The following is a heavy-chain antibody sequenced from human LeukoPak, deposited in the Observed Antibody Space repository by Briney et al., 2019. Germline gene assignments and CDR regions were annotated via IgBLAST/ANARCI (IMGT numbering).Heavy chain of an antibody. CDR1: GASIRSGDYY. CDR3: ARDCSGGSCYGAFDI. V-gene: IGHV4-30-4*01. CDR2: IYDSGST. J-gene: IGHJ3*02. Sequence: SETLSLTCTVSGASIRSGDYYWSWIRQPPGKGLEWIGYIYDSGSTYYNPSLKSRITISVDTSENRFSPKLSSVTATDTAVYYCARDCSGGSCYGAFDIWGQGTMVTVSS. D-gene: IGHD2-15*01.